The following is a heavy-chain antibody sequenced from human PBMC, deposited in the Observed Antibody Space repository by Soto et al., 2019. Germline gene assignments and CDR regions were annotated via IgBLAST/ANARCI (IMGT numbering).Heavy chain of an antibody. CDR1: GYTLTGYY. CDR2: INPNIGGT. CDR3: ARASSIPNMVRGVITYYYGMDV. V-gene: IGHV1-2*04. D-gene: IGHD3-10*01. J-gene: IGHJ6*02. Sequence: GASVKVSCKASGYTLTGYYMHWVRQAPGQGLEWMGWINPNIGGTNYAQKFQGWVTMTRDTSISTAYMELSRLRSDDTAVYYCARASSIPNMVRGVITYYYGMDVWGQGTTVTGSS.